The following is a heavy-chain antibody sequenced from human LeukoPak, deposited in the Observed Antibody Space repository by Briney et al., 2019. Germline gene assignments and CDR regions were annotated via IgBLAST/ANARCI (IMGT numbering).Heavy chain of an antibody. V-gene: IGHV3-23*01. Sequence: TAGSLRLSCAASGFTFSSYAMSWVRQAPGKGLDWVSAISGSGGSTYYADCVKGRFTISRDNSKNTLYLQMNSLRAEDTAVYYCAKNAFYYDSSGYLPSHDAFDIWGRGTMVTVSS. CDR2: ISGSGGST. CDR1: GFTFSSYA. J-gene: IGHJ3*02. D-gene: IGHD3-22*01. CDR3: AKNAFYYDSSGYLPSHDAFDI.